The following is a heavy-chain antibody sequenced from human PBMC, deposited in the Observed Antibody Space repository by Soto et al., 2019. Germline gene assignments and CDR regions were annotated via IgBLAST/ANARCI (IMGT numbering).Heavy chain of an antibody. CDR1: YG. CDR2: IDPTDSYT. J-gene: IGHJ4*02. Sequence: YGGSRVLQKQKKGLECMGRIDPTDSYTDYGPSFEGHVTMSVDRSINTAYLEWSSLKASDSAMYYCARLTLAQDSSCHHIFDFWGVGTLVTVSS. D-gene: IGHD3-22*01. V-gene: IGHV5-10-1*01. CDR3: ARLTLAQDSSCHHIFDF.